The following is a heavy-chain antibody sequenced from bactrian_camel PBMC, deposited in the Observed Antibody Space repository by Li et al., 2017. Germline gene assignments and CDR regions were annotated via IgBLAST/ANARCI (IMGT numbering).Heavy chain of an antibody. CDR2: IYTGGTST. D-gene: IGHD2*01. Sequence: VQLVESGGGSVQAGGSLRLSCAASGVIYGTNWMGWFRQAPGKEREGVAVIYTGGTSTGYADSVKGRFTISKDSAKNTLYLQMNGLTPEDTGMYYCAADRQRWAGLTEPEYSNWGQGTQVTV. V-gene: IGHV3S54*01. CDR3: AADRQRWAGLTEPEYSN. CDR1: GVIYGTNW. J-gene: IGHJ4*01.